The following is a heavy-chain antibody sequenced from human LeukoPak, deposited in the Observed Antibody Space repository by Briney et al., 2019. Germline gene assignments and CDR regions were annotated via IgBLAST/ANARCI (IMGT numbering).Heavy chain of an antibody. CDR2: INHSGST. Sequence: SETLSLTCAVYGGSFSGYYWSWIRQPPGKGLEWIGEINHSGSTNYNPSLKSRVTISVDTSKNQFSLKLSSVTAADTAVYYCARVDTAMGLDYWGQGTLVTVSS. V-gene: IGHV4-34*01. CDR1: GGSFSGYY. CDR3: ARVDTAMGLDY. D-gene: IGHD5-18*01. J-gene: IGHJ4*02.